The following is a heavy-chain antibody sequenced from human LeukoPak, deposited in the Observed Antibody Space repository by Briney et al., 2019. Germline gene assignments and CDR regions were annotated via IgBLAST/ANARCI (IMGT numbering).Heavy chain of an antibody. Sequence: GASVKVSCKASGYTFTSYYINWVRQATGQGLEWMGWLSPNSGDTGYAQKFQGRVTITRNTSISTAYMELSSLRSEDTAVYYCARGPKWELELYAFDIWGQGTMATVSS. CDR2: LSPNSGDT. D-gene: IGHD1-26*01. CDR3: ARGPKWELELYAFDI. CDR1: GYTFTSYY. J-gene: IGHJ3*02. V-gene: IGHV1-8*03.